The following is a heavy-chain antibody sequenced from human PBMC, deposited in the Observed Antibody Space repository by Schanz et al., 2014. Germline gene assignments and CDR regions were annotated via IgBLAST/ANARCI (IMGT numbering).Heavy chain of an antibody. V-gene: IGHV3-66*01. CDR3: AKSLESCPGGRCSRGYFDY. D-gene: IGHD2-8*02. CDR2: IYIGGNT. Sequence: EVQLVESGGGLVQPGGSLRLSCTASGFTFSSYALHWVRQAPGKGLEWVSFIYIGGNTYYADSVKGRFTISRDNSKNTVYIQMNSLRAEDTAVYYCAKSLESCPGGRCSRGYFDYWGQGTLVTVSS. CDR1: GFTFSSYA. J-gene: IGHJ4*02.